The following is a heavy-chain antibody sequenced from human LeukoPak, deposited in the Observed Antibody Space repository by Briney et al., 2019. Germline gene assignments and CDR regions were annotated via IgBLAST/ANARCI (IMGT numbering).Heavy chain of an antibody. V-gene: IGHV4-61*02. CDR3: ARYRLGLFDP. CDR1: GGSISSSDYF. J-gene: IGHJ5*02. Sequence: SETLSLTCTASGGSISSSDYFWSWIRQPAGKGLEWIGRINSRGSTNYNPSLKSRVTLSVDTSKNQFSLKLTSVTVADTAVYYCARYRLGLFDPWGQGTLVTVSS. CDR2: INSRGST. D-gene: IGHD6-25*01.